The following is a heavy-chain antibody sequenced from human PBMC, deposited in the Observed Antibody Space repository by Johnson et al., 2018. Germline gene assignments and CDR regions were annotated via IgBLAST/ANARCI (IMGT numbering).Heavy chain of an antibody. CDR3: ARDYLCGVSLCYYYMDI. CDR2: IIPILGIA. V-gene: IGHV1-69*04. Sequence: QVQLVQSGAEVKKPGSSVKVSCKASGGTFSSYTISWVRQAPGQGLEWMGRIIPILGIANYAQKFQGRVTITADKSTSTAYMELSSLRSEDTAVYYCARDYLCGVSLCYYYMDIWGKGTTVTVSS. J-gene: IGHJ6*03. CDR1: GGTFSSYT. D-gene: IGHD2-8*02.